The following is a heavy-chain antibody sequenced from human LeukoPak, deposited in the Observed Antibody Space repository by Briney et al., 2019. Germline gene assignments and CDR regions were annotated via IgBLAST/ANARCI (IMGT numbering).Heavy chain of an antibody. CDR3: AKQSAGSAAWYSLHYDF. V-gene: IGHV3-23*01. J-gene: IGHJ4*02. D-gene: IGHD6-13*01. CDR2: VDGGGGGT. CDR1: GFTLSSYA. Sequence: GGSLRLSCAASGFTLSSYAMTWVRQAPRRGLEWVSSVDGGGGGTYYADSVKGRFTISRDNSKDTLYLQMNGLRAEDTAVYFCAKQSAGSAAWYSLHYDFWGQGTLVTVSS.